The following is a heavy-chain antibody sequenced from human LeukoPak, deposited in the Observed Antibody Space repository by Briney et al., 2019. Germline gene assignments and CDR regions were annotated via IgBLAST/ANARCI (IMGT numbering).Heavy chain of an antibody. CDR3: ARHNYDFWSGYSIDY. J-gene: IGHJ4*02. Sequence: SETLSLTCTVSGGSISSGDYYWSWIRQPPGKGLEWIGYIYYSGSTYYNPSLKSRVTISVDTSKNQFSLKLSSVTAADTAVYYCARHNYDFWSGYSIDYWGQGTLVTVSS. D-gene: IGHD3-3*01. V-gene: IGHV4-30-4*08. CDR2: IYYSGST. CDR1: GGSISSGDYY.